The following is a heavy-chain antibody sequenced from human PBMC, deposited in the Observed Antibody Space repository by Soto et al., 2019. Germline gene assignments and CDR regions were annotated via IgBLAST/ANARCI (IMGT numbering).Heavy chain of an antibody. D-gene: IGHD7-27*01. CDR3: ARHENVLYEPGDPRNKNWFDP. Sequence: SETLSLTCTVSGGSISSSTYYWGWMRQPPGKGLEWIASFFIGGNTYYNPSLKRRVTISVDTSKNQSSLKLSSVTAADTAVYYCARHENVLYEPGDPRNKNWFDPWGQGTLVTVSS. CDR2: FFIGGNT. CDR1: GGSISSSTYY. J-gene: IGHJ5*02. V-gene: IGHV4-39*01.